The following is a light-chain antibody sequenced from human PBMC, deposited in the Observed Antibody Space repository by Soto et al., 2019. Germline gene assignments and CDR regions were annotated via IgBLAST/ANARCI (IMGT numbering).Light chain of an antibody. CDR3: CSYAGTCTYV. CDR2: DVT. V-gene: IGLV2-11*01. Sequence: QSALSQPRSVSGSPGQSVTISCTGTSSDVGNYDYVSWYLQHPGTAPKLLLYDVTKRHSGVPDRFSGSKSGNTASLSISGLQAEDDADYYCCSYAGTCTYVFGSGTKVTVL. CDR1: SSDVGNYDY. J-gene: IGLJ1*01.